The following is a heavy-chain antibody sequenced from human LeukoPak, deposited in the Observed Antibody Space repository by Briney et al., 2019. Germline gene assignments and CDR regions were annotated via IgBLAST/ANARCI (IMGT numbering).Heavy chain of an antibody. CDR1: GFTFGSYS. CDR3: AKVDLIAALDY. D-gene: IGHD6-6*01. Sequence: RTGGSLRLSCAASGFTFGSYSMNWVRQAPGKGLEWVSSISSSSSYIYYADSVKGRFTISRDNAKNSLYLQMNSLRAEDTAVYYCAKVDLIAALDYWGQGSLVTVSS. J-gene: IGHJ4*02. V-gene: IGHV3-21*01. CDR2: ISSSSSYI.